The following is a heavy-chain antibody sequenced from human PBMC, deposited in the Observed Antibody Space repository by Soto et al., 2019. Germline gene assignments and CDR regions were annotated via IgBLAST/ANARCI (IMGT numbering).Heavy chain of an antibody. CDR2: INHSGST. CDR3: ARGRYSSGWTGSWFDP. D-gene: IGHD6-19*01. CDR1: GGSFSGYY. J-gene: IGHJ5*02. V-gene: IGHV4-34*01. Sequence: SETLSLTCAVSGGSFSGYYWSWVRQPPGKGREWIGEINHSGSTNYNPSLKSRVTISVDTSKNQFSLKLSSVTAADTAVYYFARGRYSSGWTGSWFDPWGQATLVT.